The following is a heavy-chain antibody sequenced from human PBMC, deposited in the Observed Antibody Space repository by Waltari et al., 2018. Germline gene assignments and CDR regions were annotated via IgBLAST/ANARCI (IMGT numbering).Heavy chain of an antibody. CDR3: ARDGSLCSSDWYCNGFDY. Sequence: QAPGQGLEWMGWSSGYNDKTDYAQKFQGRVTMTTDTSTSTAYMELRSLRSDDTAVYYCARDGSLCSSDWYCNGFDYWGQGTLVTVSS. J-gene: IGHJ4*02. D-gene: IGHD6-19*01. CDR2: SSGYNDKT. V-gene: IGHV1-18*01.